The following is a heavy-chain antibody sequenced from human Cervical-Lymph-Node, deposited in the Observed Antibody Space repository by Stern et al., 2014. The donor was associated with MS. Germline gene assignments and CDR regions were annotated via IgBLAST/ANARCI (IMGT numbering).Heavy chain of an antibody. J-gene: IGHJ4*02. V-gene: IGHV2-5*02. Sequence: QVTLRESGPTLVKPTQTLTLTCTFSGFSLSTSGVGVGWIRQPPGKALEWLALIYWDDDKRYSPSLKSRLTITKDTSKNQVVLTMTNMDPVDTATYYCAHWGVGLHATFFDYWGQGTLVTVSS. D-gene: IGHD3/OR15-3a*01. CDR2: IYWDDDK. CDR1: GFSLSTSGVG. CDR3: AHWGVGLHATFFDY.